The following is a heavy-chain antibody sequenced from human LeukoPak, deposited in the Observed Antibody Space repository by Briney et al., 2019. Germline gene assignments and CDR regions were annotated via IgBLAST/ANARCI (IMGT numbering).Heavy chain of an antibody. V-gene: IGHV3-7*04. Sequence: PGGSLRLSCSASGFTFRSFWMTWVRQAPGKGLELVANIKEGGSDANYVDAVKGRFTISRDNAKDSLYLQMNSVRPEDTAVYYCARDIPYGLSYFDYWGQGTLVTVSS. CDR1: GFTFRSFW. J-gene: IGHJ4*02. CDR3: ARDIPYGLSYFDY. CDR2: IKEGGSDA. D-gene: IGHD2-2*02.